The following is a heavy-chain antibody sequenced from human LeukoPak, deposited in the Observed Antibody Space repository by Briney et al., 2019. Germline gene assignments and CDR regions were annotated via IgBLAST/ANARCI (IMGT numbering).Heavy chain of an antibody. Sequence: SETLSLTCTVSGGSISSYYWSWLRQPPGKGLEWIGYIYYSGSTNYNPSLKSRVTISVDTSKNQFSLKLSSVTAADTAVYYCARHYYDSSGYYRDAFDIWGQGTMVTVSS. D-gene: IGHD3-22*01. CDR3: ARHYYDSSGYYRDAFDI. CDR2: IYYSGST. V-gene: IGHV4-59*08. CDR1: GGSISSYY. J-gene: IGHJ3*02.